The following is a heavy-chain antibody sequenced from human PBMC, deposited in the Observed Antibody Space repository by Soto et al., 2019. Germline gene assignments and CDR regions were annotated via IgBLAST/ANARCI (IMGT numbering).Heavy chain of an antibody. CDR2: ITSSSDTI. CDR1: GFTFSSFH. J-gene: IGHJ6*02. V-gene: IGHV3-48*02. Sequence: GGSLRISCGASGFTFSSFHNNWGRPAPGRGLEWVAYITSSSDTIYYSDSVKGRFTISRDNGKNSLFLQMNSLRDEDTAVYYCARVVVVIPPGYYYAMDVWGQGTTVTVSS. CDR3: ARVVVVIPPGYYYAMDV. D-gene: IGHD3-22*01.